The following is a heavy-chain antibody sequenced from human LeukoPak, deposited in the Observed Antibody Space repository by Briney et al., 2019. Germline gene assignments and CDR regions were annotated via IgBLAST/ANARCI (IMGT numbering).Heavy chain of an antibody. CDR2: INPRSGGT. V-gene: IGHV1-2*02. D-gene: IGHD2-2*01. CDR1: GYTFTGYY. J-gene: IGHJ4*02. CDR3: APATPGGVLDYFDY. Sequence: ASVKVSCKTSGYTFTGYYMHWVRQAPGQGPEWMGWINPRSGGTKYAQKFQGRVTLTRDTSTSTAYMELFSLRSDDTAVYYCAPATPGGVLDYFDYWGQGTPITVSS.